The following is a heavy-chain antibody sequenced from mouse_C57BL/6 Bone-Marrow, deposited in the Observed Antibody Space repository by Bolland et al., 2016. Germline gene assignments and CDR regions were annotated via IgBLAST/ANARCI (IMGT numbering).Heavy chain of an antibody. CDR2: INPNNGGT. V-gene: IGHV1-26*01. Sequence: IGDINPNNGGTSYNQKFKGKATLTVDKSSSTAYMELRSLTSEDSAVYYCARDVYYGYWGQGTT. D-gene: IGHD2-3*01. CDR3: ARDVYYGY. J-gene: IGHJ2*01.